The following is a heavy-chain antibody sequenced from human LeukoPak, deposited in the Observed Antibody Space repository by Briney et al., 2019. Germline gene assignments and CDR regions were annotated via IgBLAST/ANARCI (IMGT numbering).Heavy chain of an antibody. CDR3: ARDGNAL. Sequence: PSETLSLTCTVSGGSISSNGYYWAWFRQPPVKGLEWIGSIYYSGGTYYNPSLKSRVTISIDTSKNQFSLKLRSVTAADTAVYYCARDGNALWGQGTLVTVSS. CDR2: IYYSGGT. D-gene: IGHD1-1*01. V-gene: IGHV4-39*07. CDR1: GGSISSNGYY. J-gene: IGHJ4*02.